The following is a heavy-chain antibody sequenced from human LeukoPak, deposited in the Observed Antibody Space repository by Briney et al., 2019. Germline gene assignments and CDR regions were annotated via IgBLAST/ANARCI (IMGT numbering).Heavy chain of an antibody. J-gene: IGHJ4*02. CDR1: GFTFSSHS. CDR3: ARDVVAPIAAPPNY. D-gene: IGHD6-6*01. V-gene: IGHV3-21*01. CDR2: ISSSSSYI. Sequence: GGSLRLSCAASGFTFSSHSMNWVRQAPGKGLEWVSSISSSSSYIYYADSVKGRFTISRENAKNSLYLQMNSLRAEDTAVYYCARDVVAPIAAPPNYWGQGTLVTVSS.